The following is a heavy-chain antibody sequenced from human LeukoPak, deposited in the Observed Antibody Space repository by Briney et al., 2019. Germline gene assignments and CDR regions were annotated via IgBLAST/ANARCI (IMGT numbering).Heavy chain of an antibody. Sequence: GGSLRLSCAASGFSVSDNYMSWVRQAPGTGLEWVSVIYSSGSTYYTDSVKGRFTISRDISKNTLFLQMNSLRPEDTAVYYCAREISSPLGYWGQGTLVIVSS. J-gene: IGHJ4*02. CDR1: GFSVSDNY. CDR2: IYSSGST. D-gene: IGHD6-6*01. V-gene: IGHV3-66*01. CDR3: AREISSPLGY.